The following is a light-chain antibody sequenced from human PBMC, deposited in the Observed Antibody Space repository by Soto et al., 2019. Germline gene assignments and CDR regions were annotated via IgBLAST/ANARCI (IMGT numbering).Light chain of an antibody. J-gene: IGLJ3*02. CDR2: EVS. CDR1: SSDVGGYNY. CDR3: RSYTSSRTLV. Sequence: QSVLTQPASVSGSPGQSITISCTGTSSDVGGYNYVSWYQQHLGKAPKLMIYEVSNRPSGVSNRFSGSKSGNTASLTISGLRAEDEADYYCRSYTSSRTLVFGGGTKLTVL. V-gene: IGLV2-14*01.